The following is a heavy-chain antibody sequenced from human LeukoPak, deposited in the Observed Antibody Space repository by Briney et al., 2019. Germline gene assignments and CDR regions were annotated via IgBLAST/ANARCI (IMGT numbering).Heavy chain of an antibody. CDR2: ISSSSSTI. CDR3: ASTPVGGNFYYFDY. Sequence: GGSLRLSCAASGFTFSSYSMNWVRQAPGKGLEWVSYISSSSSTIYYADSVKGRFTISRDNAKNSLYLQMNSLRAEDTAVYYCASTPVGGNFYYFDYWGQGTLVTVSS. CDR1: GFTFSSYS. J-gene: IGHJ4*02. D-gene: IGHD3-16*01. V-gene: IGHV3-48*04.